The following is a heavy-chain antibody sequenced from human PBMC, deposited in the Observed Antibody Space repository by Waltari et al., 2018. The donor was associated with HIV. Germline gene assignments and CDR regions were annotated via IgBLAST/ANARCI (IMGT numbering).Heavy chain of an antibody. CDR3: ARDRARTTDYYYYGMDV. CDR2: INPNGGGK. D-gene: IGHD1-7*01. CDR1: GNTFTGYY. Sequence: VQLVQSGDEVKKPGASVKVACTASGNTFTGYYMPWVRQAPGQGLEWMGGINPNGGGKNYAKEFQGRVTMTRDTSISTAYMELSRLRSDDTAVYYCARDRARTTDYYYYGMDVWGQGTTVTVSS. V-gene: IGHV1-2*02. J-gene: IGHJ6*02.